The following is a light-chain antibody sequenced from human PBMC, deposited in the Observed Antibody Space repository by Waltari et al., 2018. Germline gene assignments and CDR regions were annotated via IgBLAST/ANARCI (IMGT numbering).Light chain of an antibody. J-gene: IGLJ2*01. Sequence: QSALTQPASVSGSPGQSITISCTGTTSDIGNHAYVSWYQQHPGKAPKLLIYEGTNRPSGVSTRFSGSKSGSTASLTISGLQADDEAHYYCSSYTGSSTLLVFGGGTDLAVL. CDR3: SSYTGSSTLLV. CDR2: EGT. V-gene: IGLV2-14*01. CDR1: TSDIGNHAY.